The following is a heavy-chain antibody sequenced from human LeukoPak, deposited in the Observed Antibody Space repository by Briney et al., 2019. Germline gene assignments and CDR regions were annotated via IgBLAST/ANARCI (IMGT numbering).Heavy chain of an antibody. D-gene: IGHD3-3*01. CDR1: GGSISSSSYY. J-gene: IGHJ5*02. V-gene: IGHV4-39*07. Sequence: ASETLSLTCTVSGGSISSSSYYWGWIRQPPGKGLEWIGSIYYSGSTYYNPSLKSRVTISVDTSKNQFSLKLSSVTAADTAVYYCARQVVIISLNWFDPWGQGTLVTVSS. CDR2: IYYSGST. CDR3: ARQVVIISLNWFDP.